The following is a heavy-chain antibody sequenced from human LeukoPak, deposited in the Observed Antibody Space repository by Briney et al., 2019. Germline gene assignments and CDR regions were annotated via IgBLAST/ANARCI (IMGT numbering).Heavy chain of an antibody. J-gene: IGHJ3*02. D-gene: IGHD4-17*01. V-gene: IGHV1-46*01. CDR3: ATETTVTTSRLGAFDI. CDR2: ISPSGGST. CDR1: GYTFTSYD. Sequence: GASVKVSCKASGYTFTSYDMHWVRQAPGQGLEWMGIISPSGGSTSYAQKFQGRVTMTRDMSTSTVYMELSSLRSEDTAVYYCATETTVTTSRLGAFDIWGQGTMVTVSS.